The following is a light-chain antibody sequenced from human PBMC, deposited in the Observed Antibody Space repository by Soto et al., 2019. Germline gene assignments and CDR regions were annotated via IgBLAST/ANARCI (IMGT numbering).Light chain of an antibody. CDR3: QSYDSSLSGYV. CDR1: SSNIGAGYD. V-gene: IGLV1-40*01. J-gene: IGLJ1*01. CDR2: GNN. Sequence: QAVVTQPPSVSGAPGQRVTISCTGSSSNIGAGYDVHWYQQLPGTAPKLLIYGNNNRPSRVPDRFSGSKSGTSASLAITGLQAEDEADYYCQSYDSSLSGYVFGTGTKLTVL.